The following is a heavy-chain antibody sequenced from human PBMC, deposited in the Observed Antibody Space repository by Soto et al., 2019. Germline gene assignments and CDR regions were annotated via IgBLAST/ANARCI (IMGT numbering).Heavy chain of an antibody. Sequence: SETLSLTCTVSGGSVSSGSYYWSWIRQPPGKGLEWIGYIYYSGSTNYNPSLKSRVTISVDTSKNQFSLKLSSVTAADTAVYYCARVRHCGGDCYIPIGYWGQGALVTVSS. CDR2: IYYSGST. CDR1: GGSVSSGSYY. D-gene: IGHD2-21*02. CDR3: ARVRHCGGDCYIPIGY. V-gene: IGHV4-61*01. J-gene: IGHJ4*02.